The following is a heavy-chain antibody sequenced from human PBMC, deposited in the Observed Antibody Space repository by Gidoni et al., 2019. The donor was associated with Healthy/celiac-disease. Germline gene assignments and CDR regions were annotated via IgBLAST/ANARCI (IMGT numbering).Heavy chain of an antibody. V-gene: IGHV3-48*03. CDR2: ISSSGSTI. CDR1: GFTFSSYE. J-gene: IGHJ5*02. Sequence: EVQLVESGGGLVQPGGSLRLSCAASGFTFSSYEMNWVRQAQGKGLEWVSYISSSGSTIYYADSVKGRFTISRDNAKNSLYLQMNSLRAEDTAVYYCARAGQWLAGSGWFDPWGQGTLVTVSS. CDR3: ARAGQWLAGSGWFDP. D-gene: IGHD6-19*01.